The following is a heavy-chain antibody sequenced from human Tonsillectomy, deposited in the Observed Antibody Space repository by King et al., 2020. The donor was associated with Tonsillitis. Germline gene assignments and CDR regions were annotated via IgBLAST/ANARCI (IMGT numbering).Heavy chain of an antibody. CDR1: GFTFRGNT. Sequence: DVQLVESGEGLVQPGGSWSLSCEASGFTFRGNTRTWVRQGPGKGLDWVSDINPIGVTTYYADSVKGRFTVSRDNSKNTLFLQMTSLGAEDTAVYYCAKALAASAFDYWGQGTLVTVSS. CDR2: INPIGVTT. CDR3: AKALAASAFDY. J-gene: IGHJ4*02. V-gene: IGHV3-23*04. D-gene: IGHD6-13*01.